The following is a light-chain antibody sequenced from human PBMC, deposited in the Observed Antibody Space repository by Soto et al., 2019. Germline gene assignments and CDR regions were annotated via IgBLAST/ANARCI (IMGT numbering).Light chain of an antibody. CDR1: QSVGRW. CDR3: QQYNDYPRT. CDR2: KAS. V-gene: IGKV1-5*03. J-gene: IGKJ1*01. Sequence: IQLTQSPSSLSTSVGDRVTITCRASQSVGRWLAWYQQKPGKAPKLLIYKASTLESEVPSRFSGSGSGTEFTLTISSLQPDEFATYYCQQYNDYPRTVGQGTKVDIK.